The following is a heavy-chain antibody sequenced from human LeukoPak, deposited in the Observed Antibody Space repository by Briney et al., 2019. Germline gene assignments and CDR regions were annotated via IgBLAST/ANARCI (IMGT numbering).Heavy chain of an antibody. V-gene: IGHV5-51*01. J-gene: IGHJ4*02. D-gene: IGHD1-7*01. CDR2: IYPGGSDT. CDR1: GYSFTSYW. CDR3: ARTITGTTHFDY. Sequence: GESLKISCKGSGYSFTSYWIGWVRQMPGKGXXXMGIIYPGGSDTRYSPSFQGQVTISADKSISTAYLQWSSLKASDTAMYYCARTITGTTHFDYWGQGTLVTVSS.